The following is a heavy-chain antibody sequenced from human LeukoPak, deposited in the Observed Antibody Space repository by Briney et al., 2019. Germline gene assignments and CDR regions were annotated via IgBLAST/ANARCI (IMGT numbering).Heavy chain of an antibody. CDR1: GYTFTSYY. Sequence: ASVKLSCKASGYTFTSYYMHWVRQAPGQGLEWKGIINPSGGSTSYAQKFQGRVTMTRDMSTSTVYMELSSLRSEDTAVYYCARDDAREQGVGFDPWGQGTLVTVSS. J-gene: IGHJ5*02. D-gene: IGHD1/OR15-1a*01. CDR2: INPSGGST. CDR3: ARDDAREQGVGFDP. V-gene: IGHV1-46*01.